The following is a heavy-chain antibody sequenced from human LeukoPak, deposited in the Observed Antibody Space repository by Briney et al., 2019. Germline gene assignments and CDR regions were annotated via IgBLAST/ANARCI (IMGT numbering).Heavy chain of an antibody. CDR2: IKQDGSEK. CDR3: ARESSSMASHSFDY. D-gene: IGHD2/OR15-2a*01. Sequence: PGGSLRLSCAASGFTFSSYWMSWVRQAPGKGLEWVANIKQDGSEKYYVDSVKGRFTISRDNAKNSLYLQMNSLRDEDTAVYYCARESSSMASHSFDYWGQGTLVTVSS. CDR1: GFTFSSYW. V-gene: IGHV3-7*01. J-gene: IGHJ4*02.